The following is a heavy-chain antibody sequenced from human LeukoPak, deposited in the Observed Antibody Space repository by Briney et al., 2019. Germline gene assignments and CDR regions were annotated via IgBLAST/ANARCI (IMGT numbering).Heavy chain of an antibody. J-gene: IGHJ5*02. CDR3: ARDVHCSGGSCYWFDP. Sequence: SETLSLTCAVYGGSFSGYYWSWIRQPPGKGLEWIGYIYYSGSTNYNPSLKSRVTISVDTSKNQFSLKLSSVTAADTAVYYCARDVHCSGGSCYWFDPWGQGTLVTVSS. D-gene: IGHD2-15*01. CDR2: IYYSGST. CDR1: GGSFSGYY. V-gene: IGHV4-59*01.